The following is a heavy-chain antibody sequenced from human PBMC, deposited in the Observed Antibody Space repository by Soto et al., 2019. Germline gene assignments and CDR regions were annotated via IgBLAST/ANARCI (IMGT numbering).Heavy chain of an antibody. D-gene: IGHD3-22*01. Sequence: SVKVSCKASGGTFSSYAISWVRQAPGQGLEWMGGIIPIFGTANYAQKFQGRVTITADESTSTAYMELSSLRSEDTAVYYCTKNLHYYDSSGYYYERSYYYGMDVWGQGTTVTVSS. J-gene: IGHJ6*02. CDR2: IIPIFGTA. V-gene: IGHV1-69*13. CDR1: GGTFSSYA. CDR3: TKNLHYYDSSGYYYERSYYYGMDV.